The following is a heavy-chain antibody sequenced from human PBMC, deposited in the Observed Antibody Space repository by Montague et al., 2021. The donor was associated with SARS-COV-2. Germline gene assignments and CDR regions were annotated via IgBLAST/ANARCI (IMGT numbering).Heavy chain of an antibody. Sequence: SETLSLTCTVSGGAISSSSYYWGWIRQPPGKGLEWIGSIYYSGSTYYXXXLKSRVTISVDTSRNQFSLKLSSVTAADTAVYHCARDTRITMLVVVNRYGMDVWGQGTTVTVSS. CDR3: ARDTRITMLVVVNRYGMDV. CDR1: GGAISSSSYY. J-gene: IGHJ6*02. CDR2: IYYSGST. V-gene: IGHV4-39*07. D-gene: IGHD3-22*01.